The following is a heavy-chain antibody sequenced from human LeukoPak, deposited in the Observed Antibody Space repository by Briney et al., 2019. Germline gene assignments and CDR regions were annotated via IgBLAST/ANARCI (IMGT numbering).Heavy chain of an antibody. CDR2: ISSSSSYI. Sequence: GGSLRLSCAASGFTFSSDSMNWVRQAPGKGLEWVSSISSSSSYIYYADSVKGRFTISRDNAKNSLYLQMNSLRAEDTAVYYCARNKVGAIDYYYYGMDVWGQGTTVTVSS. J-gene: IGHJ6*02. D-gene: IGHD1-26*01. V-gene: IGHV3-21*01. CDR3: ARNKVGAIDYYYYGMDV. CDR1: GFTFSSDS.